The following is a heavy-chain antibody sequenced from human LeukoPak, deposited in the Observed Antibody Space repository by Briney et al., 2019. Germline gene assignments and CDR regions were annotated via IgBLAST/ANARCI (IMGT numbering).Heavy chain of an antibody. CDR2: ISSSGSTI. V-gene: IGHV3-48*03. CDR1: GFTFSSYE. Sequence: HPGGSLRLSCAASGFTFSSYEMNWVRQAPGKGLEWVSYISSSGSTIYYADSVKGRFTISRDNAKNSLYLQMDSLRAEDTALYYCARDLSDRGGYSYGFDYWGQGTLVTVSS. J-gene: IGHJ4*02. CDR3: ARDLSDRGGYSYGFDY. D-gene: IGHD5-18*01.